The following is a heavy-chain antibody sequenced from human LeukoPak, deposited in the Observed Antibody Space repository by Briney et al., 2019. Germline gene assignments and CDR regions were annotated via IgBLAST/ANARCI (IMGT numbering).Heavy chain of an antibody. CDR3: ARALAYYSWFDP. D-gene: IGHD2-21*01. CDR2: INPNSGGT. J-gene: IGHJ5*02. V-gene: IGHV1-2*02. Sequence: ASVKVSCKASGYTFTGYYMHWVRQAPGQGLEWMGWINPNSGGTNYAQKFQGRVTMTRDTSISTAYMELSRLRSDDTAVYYCARALAYYSWFDPWGQGTLVTVSS. CDR1: GYTFTGYY.